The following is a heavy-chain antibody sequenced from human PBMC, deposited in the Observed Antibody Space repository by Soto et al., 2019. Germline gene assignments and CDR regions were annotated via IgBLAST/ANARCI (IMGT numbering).Heavy chain of an antibody. J-gene: IGHJ4*02. CDR3: ANPHYYDSSGYYWFDY. V-gene: IGHV3-23*01. Sequence: EVQLLESGGGLVQPGGSLRLSCAASGFTFSSYAMSWVRQAPGKGLEWVSAISGSGGSTYYADSVKGRFTISRDNSKNTLYLQMNSLRAEDTAVYYCANPHYYDSSGYYWFDYWGQGTLVTVSS. CDR1: GFTFSSYA. D-gene: IGHD3-22*01. CDR2: ISGSGGST.